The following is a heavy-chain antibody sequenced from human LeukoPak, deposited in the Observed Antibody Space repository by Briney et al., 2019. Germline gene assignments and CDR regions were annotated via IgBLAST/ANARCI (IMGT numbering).Heavy chain of an antibody. J-gene: IGHJ5*02. Sequence: GGSLRLSCAASGFSFSTYSMNWVRQAPGKGLEWVSCISSIGNYIYYADSVKGRFTISRDNAKNSLDLQMNSLRAEDTAVYYCARGSGIQSNWFDPWGQGTLVTVSS. V-gene: IGHV3-21*01. CDR2: ISSIGNYI. D-gene: IGHD1-26*01. CDR1: GFSFSTYS. CDR3: ARGSGIQSNWFDP.